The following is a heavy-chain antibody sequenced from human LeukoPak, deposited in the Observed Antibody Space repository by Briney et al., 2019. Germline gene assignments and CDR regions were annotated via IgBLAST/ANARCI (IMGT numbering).Heavy chain of an antibody. J-gene: IGHJ4*02. CDR2: MNPNSGNT. CDR3: ARVDGSADY. CDR1: GYTFTSCD. Sequence: GASVKVSCEASGYTFTSCDINWVRQAAGQGLEWMGWMNPNSGNTGYAQKFQGRLTITRDTSISTAYMELSSLRSEDTAVYYCARVDGSADYWGQGTLVTVSS. D-gene: IGHD2-15*01. V-gene: IGHV1-8*01.